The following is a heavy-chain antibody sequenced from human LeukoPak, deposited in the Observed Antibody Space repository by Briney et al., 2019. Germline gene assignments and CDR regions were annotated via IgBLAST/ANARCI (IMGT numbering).Heavy chain of an antibody. V-gene: IGHV1-69*01. D-gene: IGHD3-22*01. CDR2: IIPTFGTA. CDR3: ARRHYYDSSGYYYVPWFDP. J-gene: IGHJ5*02. CDR1: GGTFSSYA. Sequence: SVKVSCKASGGTFSSYAISWVRQAPGQGLEWMGGIIPTFGTANYAQKFQGRVTITADESTSTAYIELSSLRSEDTAVYYCARRHYYDSSGYYYVPWFDPWGQGTLVTVSS.